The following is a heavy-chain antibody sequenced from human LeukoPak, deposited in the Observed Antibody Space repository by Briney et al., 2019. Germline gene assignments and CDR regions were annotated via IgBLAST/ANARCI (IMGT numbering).Heavy chain of an antibody. CDR1: GFTFSSYA. J-gene: IGHJ3*02. Sequence: AGGSLRLSCAASGFTFSSYAMHWVRQAPGKGLEWVAVISYDGSNKYYADSVRGRFTISRDNSKNTLYLQMNSLRAEDTAIYYCARDFPGHDAFDIWGQGTMVTVSS. V-gene: IGHV3-30-3*01. CDR3: ARDFPGHDAFDI. D-gene: IGHD7-27*01. CDR2: ISYDGSNK.